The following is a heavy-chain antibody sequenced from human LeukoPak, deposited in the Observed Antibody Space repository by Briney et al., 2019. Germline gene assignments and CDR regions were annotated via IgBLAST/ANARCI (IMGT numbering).Heavy chain of an antibody. CDR2: IYYSGST. V-gene: IGHV4-59*02. Sequence: SETLSLTCTVSGGSVSSYYWSWIRQPPGKGLEWIGYIYYSGSTNYNPSLKSRVTISLDTSKNQFSLKLSSVTAADTAVSYCARAPGGGYYSYYFDYWGQGTLVTVSS. J-gene: IGHJ4*02. D-gene: IGHD3-22*01. CDR3: ARAPGGGYYSYYFDY. CDR1: GGSVSSYY.